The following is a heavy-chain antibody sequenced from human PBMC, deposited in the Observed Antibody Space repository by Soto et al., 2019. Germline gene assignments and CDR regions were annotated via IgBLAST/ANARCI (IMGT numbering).Heavy chain of an antibody. J-gene: IGHJ3*02. CDR3: ARDRSGSGWFNAFDI. CDR1: GDSVFSSTAA. CDR2: TYYRSKWYN. D-gene: IGHD6-19*01. Sequence: PSETMSLTCAISGDSVFSSTAAWNWIRQSPSRGLEWLGRTYYRSKWYNDYAVSVKSRITINPDTSKHQFSLQLNSVTPEDTAVYYCARDRSGSGWFNAFDIWGHGTMVTVS. V-gene: IGHV6-1*01.